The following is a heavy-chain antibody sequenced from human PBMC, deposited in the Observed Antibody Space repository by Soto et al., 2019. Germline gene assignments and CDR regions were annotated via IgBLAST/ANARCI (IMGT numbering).Heavy chain of an antibody. CDR2: IIPIFGTA. CDR1: GGTFSSYA. CDR3: ASTTTGRDYYYYYGMDV. V-gene: IGHV1-69*13. J-gene: IGHJ6*02. Sequence: ASVKVSCKASGGTFSSYAISWVRQAPGQGLEWMGGIIPIFGTANYAQKFQGRVTITADESTSTAYMELSSLRSEDTAVYYCASTTTGRDYYYYYGMDVWGQGTTVTVSS. D-gene: IGHD4-17*01.